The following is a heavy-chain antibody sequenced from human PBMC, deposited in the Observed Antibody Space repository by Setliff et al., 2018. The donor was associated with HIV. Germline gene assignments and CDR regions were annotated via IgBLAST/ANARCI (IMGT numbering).Heavy chain of an antibody. CDR2: ISAYNGNT. D-gene: IGHD6-19*01. CDR1: GYTFTNFG. Sequence: ASVKVSCKASGYTFTNFGIGWVRQAPGQGLEWMGWISAYNGNTKYSQKFQGRVTITRDTSASTAYMELSSLRSEDTAVYYCARAKPSGSVFDYWGQGTLVTVSS. CDR3: ARAKPSGSVFDY. J-gene: IGHJ4*02. V-gene: IGHV1-18*01.